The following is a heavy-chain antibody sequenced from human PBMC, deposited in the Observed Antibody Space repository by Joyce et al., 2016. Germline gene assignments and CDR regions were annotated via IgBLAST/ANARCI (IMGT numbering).Heavy chain of an antibody. CDR3: ARGGTSSYHYFFYTLDV. V-gene: IGHV1-69*12. J-gene: IGHJ6*02. Sequence: QVLLVQSGAAVQRPGSSLRVSCKSSGGDFSNYTVNWVRQAPGQRLEWVGVIIPFFGAAKYAEEFHGRVTLTADQSTRTAYLELSSLTSADTAVYYCARGGTSSYHYFFYTLDVWGPGTTVIVSS. D-gene: IGHD6-6*01. CDR2: IIPFFGAA. CDR1: GGDFSNYT.